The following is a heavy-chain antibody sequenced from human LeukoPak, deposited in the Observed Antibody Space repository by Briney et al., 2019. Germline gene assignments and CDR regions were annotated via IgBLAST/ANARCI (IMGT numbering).Heavy chain of an antibody. J-gene: IGHJ4*02. D-gene: IGHD4-17*01. V-gene: IGHV4-34*01. CDR3: ARVAATVTELYYFDY. Sequence: PSETLFLTCAVYGGSFSGYYWSWIRQPPGKGLEWIGEINHSGSTNYNPSLKSRVTISVDTSKNQFSLKLSSVTAADTAVYYCARVAATVTELYYFDYWGQGTPVTVSS. CDR2: INHSGST. CDR1: GGSFSGYY.